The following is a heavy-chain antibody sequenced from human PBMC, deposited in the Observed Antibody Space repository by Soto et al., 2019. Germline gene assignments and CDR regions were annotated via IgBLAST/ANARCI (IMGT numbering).Heavy chain of an antibody. CDR3: HGYGY. D-gene: IGHD5-12*01. J-gene: IGHJ4*02. Sequence: EVQVVESGGGLIQPGGSLRLYCEVSGFSVTANYMSWVRQAPGKGLEWVSVIYSGGSTYYIDSVKGRFSISRDISKNTLYLQMNSLSAEDTAVYYCHGYGYWGQGTLVTVSS. V-gene: IGHV3-53*01. CDR1: GFSVTANY. CDR2: IYSGGST.